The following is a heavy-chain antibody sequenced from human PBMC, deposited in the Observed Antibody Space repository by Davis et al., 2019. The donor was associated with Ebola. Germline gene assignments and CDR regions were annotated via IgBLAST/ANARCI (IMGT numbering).Heavy chain of an antibody. V-gene: IGHV3-7*01. CDR1: GFTFSSYW. CDR3: ARDYYGSGSYYYYYGMDV. Sequence: GESLKISCAASGFTFSSYWMSWVRQAPGKGLEWVANIKQDGSEKYYVDSVKGRFTISRDNSKNTLYLQMNSLRAEDTAVYYCARDYYGSGSYYYYYGMDVWGQGTTVTVSS. CDR2: IKQDGSEK. D-gene: IGHD3-10*01. J-gene: IGHJ6*02.